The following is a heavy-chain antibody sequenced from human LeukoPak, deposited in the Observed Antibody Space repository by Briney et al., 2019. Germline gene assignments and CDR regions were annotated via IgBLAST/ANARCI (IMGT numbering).Heavy chain of an antibody. J-gene: IGHJ4*02. CDR2: IKQDESEK. CDR1: GSTVSSNY. Sequence: GGSLRLSCAASGSTVSSNYMSWVRQAPGKGLEWVANIKQDESEKNYVDSVTGRFTISRDNAKNSLYLQMNSLRVEDTAVYYCARVWEQQPHFDYWGQGTLVTVSS. CDR3: ARVWEQQPHFDY. V-gene: IGHV3-7*01. D-gene: IGHD6-13*01.